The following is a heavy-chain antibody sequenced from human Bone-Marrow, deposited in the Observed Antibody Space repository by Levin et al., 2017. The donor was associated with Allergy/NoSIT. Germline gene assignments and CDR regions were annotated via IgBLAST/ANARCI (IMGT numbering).Heavy chain of an antibody. CDR3: AKDKVSQWLFVGVFDV. J-gene: IGHJ3*01. CDR1: GFSVSSNG. CDR2: TWFDGVHE. V-gene: IGHV3-33*06. D-gene: IGHD6-19*01. Sequence: LSLTCVASGFSVSSNGMHWVRQVPGKGLEWIGVTWFDGVHEAYSASVRGRFTISRDSSKNTLYLQMNSLGAEDAGIYYCAKDKVSQWLFVGVFDVWGQGTKVTVSS.